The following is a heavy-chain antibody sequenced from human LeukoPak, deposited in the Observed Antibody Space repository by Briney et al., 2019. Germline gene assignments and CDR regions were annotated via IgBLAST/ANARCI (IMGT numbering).Heavy chain of an antibody. D-gene: IGHD2-2*02. CDR2: IYTSGST. CDR1: GGSISSGSYY. J-gene: IGHJ6*03. V-gene: IGHV4-61*02. Sequence: SETLSLTCTVSGGSISSGSYYWSWIRQPAGKGLEWIGRIYTSGSTNYNPSLKSRVTISVDTSKNQFSLKLSSVTAADTAVYYCARSTSCYKCYYYMDVWSKGTTVTVSS. CDR3: ARSTSCYKCYYYMDV.